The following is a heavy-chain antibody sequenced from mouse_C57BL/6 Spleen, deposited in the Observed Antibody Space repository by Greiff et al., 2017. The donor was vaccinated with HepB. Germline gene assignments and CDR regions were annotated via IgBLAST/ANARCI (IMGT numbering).Heavy chain of an antibody. D-gene: IGHD2-2*01. Sequence: QVQLQQSGAELMKPGASVKLSCKATGYTFTGYWIEWVKQRPGHGLEWIGEILPGSGSTNYNEKFKGKATFTADTSSNTAYMQLSSLTTEDSAIYYCASPGGYYWYFDVWGTGTTVTVSS. CDR1: GYTFTGYW. J-gene: IGHJ1*03. CDR3: ASPGGYYWYFDV. CDR2: ILPGSGST. V-gene: IGHV1-9*01.